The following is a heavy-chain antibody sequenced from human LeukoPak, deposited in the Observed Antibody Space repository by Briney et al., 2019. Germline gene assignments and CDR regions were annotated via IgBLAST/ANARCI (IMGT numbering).Heavy chain of an antibody. D-gene: IGHD3-22*01. CDR1: GGSISSGGYY. J-gene: IGHJ5*02. CDR3: ARVGYDSSGYYSFDP. V-gene: IGHV4-31*03. Sequence: SETLSLTCTVSGGSISSGGYYWSWIRQHPGKGLEWIGYIYYSGSTYYNPSLKSRVTISVDTSKNQFSLKLSSVTAADTAVYYCARVGYDSSGYYSFDPWGQGTLVTVSS. CDR2: IYYSGST.